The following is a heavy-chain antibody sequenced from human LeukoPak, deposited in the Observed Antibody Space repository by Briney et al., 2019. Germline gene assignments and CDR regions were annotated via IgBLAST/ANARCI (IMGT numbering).Heavy chain of an antibody. D-gene: IGHD2-21*01. CDR3: TRSVRNGHIDY. V-gene: IGHV1-8*02. J-gene: IGHJ4*02. Sequence: ASVKVSCKASGYTFNTYGITWVRQATGQGLEWMGWMNPNSGNTGYAQKFQGRVTMTRSTSISTAYMELSSLRFEDTAVYYCTRSVRNGHIDYWGQGTLVTVSS. CDR1: GYTFNTYG. CDR2: MNPNSGNT.